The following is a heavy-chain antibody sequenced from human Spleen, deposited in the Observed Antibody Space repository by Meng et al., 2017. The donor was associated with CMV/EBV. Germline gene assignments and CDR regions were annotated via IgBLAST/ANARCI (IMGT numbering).Heavy chain of an antibody. Sequence: HVQLQESGPGLLKPSQTLSLTCTVSGGSISSGDYYWSWIRQPPGKGLEWIGYIYYSGSTYYNPSLKSRVTISVDTSKNQFSLKLSSVTAADTAVYYCARGNSGWEWFDPWGQGTLVTVSS. CDR1: GGSISSGDYY. CDR3: ARGNSGWEWFDP. J-gene: IGHJ5*02. V-gene: IGHV4-30-4*08. D-gene: IGHD6-19*01. CDR2: IYYSGST.